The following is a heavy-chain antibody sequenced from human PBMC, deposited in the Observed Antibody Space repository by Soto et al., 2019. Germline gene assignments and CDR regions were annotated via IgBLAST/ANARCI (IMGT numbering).Heavy chain of an antibody. J-gene: IGHJ4*02. V-gene: IGHV1-24*01. Sequence: GASVKVSCKVSGYTLTELSMHWVRQAPGKGLEWMGGFDPEDGETIYAQKFQGRVTTTEDTSTDTAYMELSSLRSEDTAVYYCATLPSVAGTADYWSQGTLVTVSS. CDR2: FDPEDGET. CDR1: GYTLTELS. D-gene: IGHD6-19*01. CDR3: ATLPSVAGTADY.